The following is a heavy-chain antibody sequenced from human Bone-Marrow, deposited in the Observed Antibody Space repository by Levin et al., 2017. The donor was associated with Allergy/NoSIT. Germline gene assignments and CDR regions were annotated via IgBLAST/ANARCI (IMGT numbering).Heavy chain of an antibody. CDR3: ARSQGRSGWSYYYYGMDV. Sequence: ETLSLTCRGSGFDFNTHDMNWVRQAPGQGLEWVSSISGNSHYVYYADSVKGRFSISRDNAKNSMFLHMNSLRVEDTAVYYCARSQGRSGWSYYYYGMDVWGRGTTLTVSS. CDR2: ISGNSHYV. CDR1: GFDFNTHD. V-gene: IGHV3-21*06. J-gene: IGHJ6*02. D-gene: IGHD6-19*01.